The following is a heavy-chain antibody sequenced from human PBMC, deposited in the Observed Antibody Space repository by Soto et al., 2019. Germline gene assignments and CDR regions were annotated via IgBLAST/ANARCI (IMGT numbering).Heavy chain of an antibody. V-gene: IGHV4-39*01. CDR3: ARPIAAYLHASEAFDI. CDR2: IYYSGST. Sequence: PSETLSLTWPVTGGAISSSRYYWGWIRQPPGKGLEWIGSIYYSGSTYYNPSLKSRVTISVDTSKNQFSLKLSSVTAADTAVYYCARPIAAYLHASEAFDIWGQWTMVT. D-gene: IGHD6-6*01. CDR1: GGAISSSRYY. J-gene: IGHJ3*02.